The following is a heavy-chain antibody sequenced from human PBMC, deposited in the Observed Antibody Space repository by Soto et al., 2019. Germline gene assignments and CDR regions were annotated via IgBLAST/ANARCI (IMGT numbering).Heavy chain of an antibody. D-gene: IGHD5-18*01. CDR3: ATQSLRGYSYGFFDY. J-gene: IGHJ4*02. V-gene: IGHV1-24*01. Sequence: ASVKVSCKVSGYTLTELSMHWVLQAPGKGLEWMGGFDPEDGETIYAQKFQGRVTMTEDTSTDTAYMELSSLRSEDTAVYYCATQSLRGYSYGFFDYWGQGTLVTVSS. CDR2: FDPEDGET. CDR1: GYTLTELS.